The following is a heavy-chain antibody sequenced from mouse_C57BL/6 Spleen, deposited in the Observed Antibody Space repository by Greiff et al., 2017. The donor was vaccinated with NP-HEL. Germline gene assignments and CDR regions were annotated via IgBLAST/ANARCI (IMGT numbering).Heavy chain of an antibody. J-gene: IGHJ3*01. CDR2: IDPANGNT. D-gene: IGHD2-5*01. V-gene: IGHV14-3*01. CDR1: GFNFKNTY. CDR3: ARSHYSNYVGFAY. Sequence: VQLQQSVAELVRPGASVKLSCTASGFNFKNTYMHWVKQRPEQGLEWIGRIDPANGNTKYAPKFQGKATITADTSSNTADLQLSSLTSEDPAIYYCARSHYSNYVGFAYWGQGTLVTVSA.